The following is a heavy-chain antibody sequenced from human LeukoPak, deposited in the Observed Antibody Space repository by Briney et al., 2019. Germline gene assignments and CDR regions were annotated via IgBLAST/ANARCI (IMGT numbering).Heavy chain of an antibody. CDR1: GGSISSSSYY. V-gene: IGHV4-39*01. CDR2: IYYSGST. J-gene: IGHJ5*02. D-gene: IGHD5-24*01. CDR3: ARQGWLQLPFGS. Sequence: SETLSLTCTVSGGSISSSSYYWGWIRQPPGKGLEWIGSIYYSGSTYYSPSLKSRVTISVDTSKNQFSLKLSSVTAADTAVYYCARQGWLQLPFGSWGQGTLVTVSS.